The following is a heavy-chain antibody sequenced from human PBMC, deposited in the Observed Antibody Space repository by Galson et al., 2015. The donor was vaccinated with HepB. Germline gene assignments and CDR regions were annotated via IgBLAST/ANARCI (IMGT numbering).Heavy chain of an antibody. CDR1: GGTFSSYA. V-gene: IGHV1-69*04. CDR2: IIPILGIA. Sequence: SVKVSCKASGGTFSSYAISWVRQAPGQGLEWMGRIIPILGIANYAQKFQGRVTITADKSTSTAYMELSSLRSEDTAVYYCARDRSVLYVSHDAFDIWGQGTMVTVSS. CDR3: ARDRSVLYVSHDAFDI. D-gene: IGHD2-15*01. J-gene: IGHJ3*02.